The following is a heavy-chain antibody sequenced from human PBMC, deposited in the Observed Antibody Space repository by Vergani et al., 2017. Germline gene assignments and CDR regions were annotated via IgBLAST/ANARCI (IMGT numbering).Heavy chain of an antibody. V-gene: IGHV2-26*01. CDR1: GFSLSNARMG. J-gene: IGHJ6*02. CDR2: IFTNDEK. D-gene: IGHD6-19*01. Sequence: QVTLKESGPVLVKPTETLTLTCTVSGFSLSNARMGVSWIRQPPGKALEWLEHIFTNDEKSYSTSLKSRLTISKATSKSQVVLTMTNMDPVDTATYYCARIPSSGWSYYYYGMDVWGQGTTVTVSS. CDR3: ARIPSSGWSYYYYGMDV.